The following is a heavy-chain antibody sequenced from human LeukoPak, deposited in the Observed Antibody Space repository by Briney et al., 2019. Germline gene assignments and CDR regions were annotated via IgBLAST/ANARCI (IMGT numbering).Heavy chain of an antibody. CDR3: ARDSEVSWYGDYTPGAFDI. V-gene: IGHV4-31*03. CDR1: GGSISSGGYY. Sequence: SETLSLTCTVSGGSISSGGYYWSWIRQHPGKGLEWIGYIYYSGSTYYNPSLKSRVTISVDTSKNQFSLKLSSVTAAGTAVYYCARDSEVSWYGDYTPGAFDIWGQGTMVTVSS. J-gene: IGHJ3*02. D-gene: IGHD4-17*01. CDR2: IYYSGST.